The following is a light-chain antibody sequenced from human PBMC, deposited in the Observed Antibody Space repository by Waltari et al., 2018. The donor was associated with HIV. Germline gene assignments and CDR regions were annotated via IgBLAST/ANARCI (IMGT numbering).Light chain of an antibody. Sequence: SFVLTQPPSVSVAPGQTARITCGGNNIGDKTVNGYQQKPGQAPLLVVYDDSDRPSGIPERFSGSNSWNTATLTISRVEAGDEADYYCQVWDASSDHLVIFGGGTKLTVL. CDR3: QVWDASSDHLVI. V-gene: IGLV3-21*02. CDR1: NIGDKT. CDR2: DDS. J-gene: IGLJ2*01.